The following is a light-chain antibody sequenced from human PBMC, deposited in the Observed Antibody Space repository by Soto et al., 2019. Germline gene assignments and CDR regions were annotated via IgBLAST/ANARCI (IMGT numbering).Light chain of an antibody. CDR3: QPCASAPRM. J-gene: IGKJ1*01. Sequence: EIVLTQSPGTLSLSPGERATLSCRASQSVSSSYLAWYQQKPGQAPRLLIYDASTRATGIPDRFSGSGSGTDVTPTSSGREHAGSLPYYWQPCASAPRMFRQGTKGDIK. V-gene: IGKV3-20*01. CDR2: DAS. CDR1: QSVSSSY.